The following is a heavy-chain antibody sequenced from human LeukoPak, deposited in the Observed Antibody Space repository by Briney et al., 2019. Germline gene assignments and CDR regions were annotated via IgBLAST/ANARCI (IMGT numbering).Heavy chain of an antibody. CDR1: GLTFSSYG. CDR2: ISYDGSNK. Sequence: GGSLRFSCAASGLTFSSYGMHWVRQAPGKGLEWVAVISYDGSNKYYADSVKGRFTISRDNSKNTLYLQMNSLRAEDTAVYYCAKGLRRYRNYYYYGMDVWGQGTTVTVSS. CDR3: AKGLRRYRNYYYYGMDV. V-gene: IGHV3-30*18. D-gene: IGHD2-2*02. J-gene: IGHJ6*02.